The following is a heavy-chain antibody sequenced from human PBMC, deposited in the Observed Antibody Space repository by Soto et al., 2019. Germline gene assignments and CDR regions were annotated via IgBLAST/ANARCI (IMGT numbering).Heavy chain of an antibody. CDR1: AFIFDGYG. CDR2: LRHDGSDI. Sequence: GGSLRLSCAASAFIFDGYGMHWVRQAPGKGPDWVAVLRHDGSDIHYADSVRGRFTISRDNSDKMVYLQMNNLRAEDTAVYYCARGPWAADYWGQGTLVTVSS. J-gene: IGHJ4*02. D-gene: IGHD3-16*01. V-gene: IGHV3-33*01. CDR3: ARGPWAADY.